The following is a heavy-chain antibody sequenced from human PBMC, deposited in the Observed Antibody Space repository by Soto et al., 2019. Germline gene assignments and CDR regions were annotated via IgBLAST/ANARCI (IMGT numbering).Heavy chain of an antibody. V-gene: IGHV4-39*01. J-gene: IGHJ3*02. CDR1: GGSISSSSYY. D-gene: IGHD2-15*01. Sequence: SETLSLTCTVSGGSISSSSYYWVWIRQPPGKGLEWIGSIYYSGDTYYNPSLKSRVTISVDTSKNQFSVKLNSVTAADTAVYYCARHQSIVVVTAARAFDIWGQGTMVTVSS. CDR2: IYYSGDT. CDR3: ARHQSIVVVTAARAFDI.